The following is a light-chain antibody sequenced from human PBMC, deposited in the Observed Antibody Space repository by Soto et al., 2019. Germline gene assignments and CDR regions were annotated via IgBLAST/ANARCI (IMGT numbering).Light chain of an antibody. Sequence: EIVLTQSPATLSVSPGERATLSCRASQSVSSNLAWYQQKPGQAPRLLIHGASTRATGIPARFSASGSGTEFTLTISSLQSEDFALYFCKQYSDWPTFGRGTKVDIK. V-gene: IGKV3-15*01. CDR1: QSVSSN. CDR2: GAS. CDR3: KQYSDWPT. J-gene: IGKJ1*01.